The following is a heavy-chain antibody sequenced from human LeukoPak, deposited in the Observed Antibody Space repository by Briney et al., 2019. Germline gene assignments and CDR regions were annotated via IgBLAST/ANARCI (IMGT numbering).Heavy chain of an antibody. J-gene: IGHJ4*02. CDR1: GYSISSGYF. CDR3: ARAFCVGECFVLYIFFDS. CDR2: IYQRATV. V-gene: IGHV4-38-2*02. Sequence: PSETLSLTCNVSGYSISSGYFWGWVRQAPGKGLEWIGSIYQRATVHYNPSLKSRVTISLDTSKNHFSLNLRSMQASDTAVYYCARAFCVGECFVLYIFFDSWGQGTLVTVSS. D-gene: IGHD2-21*01.